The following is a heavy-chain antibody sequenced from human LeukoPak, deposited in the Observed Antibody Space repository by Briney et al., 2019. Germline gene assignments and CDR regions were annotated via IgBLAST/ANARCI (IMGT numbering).Heavy chain of an antibody. CDR1: GGSISSSSYY. J-gene: IGHJ3*02. D-gene: IGHD4-17*01. CDR2: IYYSGST. V-gene: IGHV4-39*07. CDR3: ARSSYGDYARAFDI. Sequence: PSETLSLTCTVSGGSISSSSYYWGWIRQPPGKGLEWIGSIYYSGSTYYNPSLKSRVTISVDTSKNQFSLKLSSVTAADTAVYYCARSSYGDYARAFDIWGQGTMVTVSS.